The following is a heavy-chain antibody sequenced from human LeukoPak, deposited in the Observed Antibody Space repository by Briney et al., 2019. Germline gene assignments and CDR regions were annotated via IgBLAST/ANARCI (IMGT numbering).Heavy chain of an antibody. V-gene: IGHV3-13*01. CDR3: ARGTDGFDP. CDR1: GFTFSTYD. CDR2: ISTRDDT. Sequence: GGSLRLSCAASGFTFSTYDMHWVRQPTGKGLEWVAAISTRDDTFCAGSVKGRFTVSRDNGKNSFYLQMSSLRVGDTAVYYCARGTDGFDPWGQGTLVTVSS. D-gene: IGHD3/OR15-3a*01. J-gene: IGHJ5*02.